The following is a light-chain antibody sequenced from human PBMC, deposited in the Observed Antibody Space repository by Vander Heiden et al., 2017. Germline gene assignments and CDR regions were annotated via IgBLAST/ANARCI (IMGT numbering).Light chain of an antibody. CDR1: RSNIGSNS. CDR3: AAWDDSRNGVV. Sequence: SVLTQPHSASVTPGHRLPISSSGSRSNIGSNSVNWYQQSPGTAPKLLIYSNNQRPSGVPDRFSGSKSGTSASLAISRLQAEDEADYYCAAWDDSRNGVVFGGGTKLTVL. CDR2: SNN. J-gene: IGLJ2*01. V-gene: IGLV1-44*01.